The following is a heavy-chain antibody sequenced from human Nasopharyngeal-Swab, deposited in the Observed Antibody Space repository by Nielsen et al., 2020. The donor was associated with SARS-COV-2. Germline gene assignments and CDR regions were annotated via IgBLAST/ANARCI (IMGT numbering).Heavy chain of an antibody. CDR3: AKVVGGYNEVWDYYYGMDV. CDR2: ISGSGGNI. CDR1: GFTFSTYA. D-gene: IGHD5-24*01. J-gene: IGHJ6*02. V-gene: IGHV3-23*01. Sequence: GESLKISCAASGFTFSTYAMNWVRQAPGKGLEWVSGISGSGGNIYSADSVKGRFTISRDHSKNTLYLQMNSLRFEDTAIYYCAKVVGGYNEVWDYYYGMDVWGQGTTVTVSS.